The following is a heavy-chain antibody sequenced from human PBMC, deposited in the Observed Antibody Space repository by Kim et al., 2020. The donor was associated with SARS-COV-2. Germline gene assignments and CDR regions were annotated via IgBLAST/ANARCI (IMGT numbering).Heavy chain of an antibody. CDR3: ARDPTIPGAGGYYYGMDV. D-gene: IGHD3-10*01. CDR1: GYTFTGYY. V-gene: IGHV1-2*04. Sequence: ASVKVSCKASGYTFTGYYIHWVRQAPGQGLEWMGWINPNSGGTNYAQKFQGWVTMTRDTSISTAYMELSRLRSDDTAVYYCARDPTIPGAGGYYYGMDVWGQGTTVTVSS. CDR2: INPNSGGT. J-gene: IGHJ6*02.